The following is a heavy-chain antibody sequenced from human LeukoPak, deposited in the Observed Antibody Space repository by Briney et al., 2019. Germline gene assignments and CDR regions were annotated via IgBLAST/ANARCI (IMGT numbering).Heavy chain of an antibody. J-gene: IGHJ4*02. CDR2: IDWDDDE. CDR1: GFSLSASGMS. V-gene: IGHV2-70*11. CDR3: ARIDNNSFYWDY. D-gene: IGHD2-2*01. Sequence: SGPTLVNPTQTLTPTCTFSGFSLSASGMSVSWIRQPPGKALEWLARIDWDDDEYYKTSLRTRLTISKDTSKKQVVLTMTNMDPVDTATYYCARIDNNSFYWDYWGQGTLVTVSS.